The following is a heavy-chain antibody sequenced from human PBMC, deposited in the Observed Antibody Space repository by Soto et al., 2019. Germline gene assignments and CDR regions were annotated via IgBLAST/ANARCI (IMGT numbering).Heavy chain of an antibody. CDR3: ARWGTPIDY. CDR1: GYTFTNFG. J-gene: IGHJ4*02. D-gene: IGHD3-16*01. CDR2: ISAYNGNT. V-gene: IGHV1-18*01. Sequence: QVQLVQSGAEVKKPGASVKVSCKASGYTFTNFGISCVRQAPGQGREWMGWISAYNGNTNYAQNFQGRVTMTTDTSTSTASMEPRSLRSDETGEYYCARWGTPIDYWCQGTLVTVSS.